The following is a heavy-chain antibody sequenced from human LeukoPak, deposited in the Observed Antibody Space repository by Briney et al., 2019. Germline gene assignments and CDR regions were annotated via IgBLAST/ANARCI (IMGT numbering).Heavy chain of an antibody. Sequence: SGGSLRLSCAASGFTFSSYSMNWVRQAPGKGLEWVSSISSSSSYIYYADSVKGRFTISRDNAKNSLYLQMNSLRAEDTAVYYCATEGRGISRRLTWGQGTLVTVSS. CDR2: ISSSSSYI. J-gene: IGHJ5*02. CDR3: ATEGRGISRRLT. V-gene: IGHV3-21*01. D-gene: IGHD2-15*01. CDR1: GFTFSSYS.